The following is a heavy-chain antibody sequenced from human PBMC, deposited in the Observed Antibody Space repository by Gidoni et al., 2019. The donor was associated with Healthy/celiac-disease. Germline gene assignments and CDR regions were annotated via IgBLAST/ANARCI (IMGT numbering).Heavy chain of an antibody. J-gene: IGHJ4*02. V-gene: IGHV3-23*01. Sequence: EVQLLESGGGLVQPGGSLRLSCAASGFTFSSYAMSWVRQAPGKGLEWVSAISGSGGSTYYADSVKGRFTISRDNSKNTLYLQMNSLRAEDTAVYYCAKDDPYCSGGSCSPVESHTPDWGQGTLVTVSS. CDR2: ISGSGGST. D-gene: IGHD2-15*01. CDR3: AKDDPYCSGGSCSPVESHTPD. CDR1: GFTFSSYA.